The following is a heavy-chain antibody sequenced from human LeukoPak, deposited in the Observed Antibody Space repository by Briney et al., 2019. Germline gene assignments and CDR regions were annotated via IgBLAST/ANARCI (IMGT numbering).Heavy chain of an antibody. Sequence: GGSLRLSCAASGFIVSSNYMSWVRQAPGKGLEWVSVIYSGGSTYYADSVKGRFTISRDNSKNTLYLQMNSLRAEDTAVYYCASCSGGSCYSAKLDYWGQGTLVTVSS. J-gene: IGHJ4*02. D-gene: IGHD2-15*01. CDR2: IYSGGST. CDR3: ASCSGGSCYSAKLDY. CDR1: GFIVSSNY. V-gene: IGHV3-53*01.